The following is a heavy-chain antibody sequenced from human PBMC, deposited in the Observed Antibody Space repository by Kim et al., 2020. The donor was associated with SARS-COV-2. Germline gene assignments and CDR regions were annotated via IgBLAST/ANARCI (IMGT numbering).Heavy chain of an antibody. J-gene: IGHJ6*02. CDR2: INAGNGNT. D-gene: IGHD3-10*01. CDR3: ARIMVLGDYYYYYGMDV. Sequence: ASVKVSCKASGYTFTSYAMHWVRQAPGQRLEWMGWINAGNGNTKYSQKFQGRVTITRDTSASTAYMELSSLRSEDTAVYYCARIMVLGDYYYYYGMDVWGRGTTVTVSS. V-gene: IGHV1-3*01. CDR1: GYTFTSYA.